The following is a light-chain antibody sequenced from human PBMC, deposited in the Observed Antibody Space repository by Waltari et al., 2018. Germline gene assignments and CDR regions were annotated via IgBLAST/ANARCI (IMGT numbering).Light chain of an antibody. J-gene: IGKJ1*01. CDR2: DAS. Sequence: DIQMTQSPSSLSASVGDRVTITCQASQDISNYLNWYQQKPGKAPKLLIYDASNLETGVPSRFSGSGSGTDFTFTISSLQPDDFATYYCQQSLSLSTFGQGTKVEVK. V-gene: IGKV1-33*01. CDR3: QQSLSLST. CDR1: QDISNY.